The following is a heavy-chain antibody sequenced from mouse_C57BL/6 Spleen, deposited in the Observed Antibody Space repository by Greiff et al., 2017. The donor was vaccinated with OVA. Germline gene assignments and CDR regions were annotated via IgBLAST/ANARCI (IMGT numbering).Heavy chain of an antibody. V-gene: IGHV1-69*01. CDR3: ARLGLGGAMDY. J-gene: IGHJ4*01. CDR1: GYTFTSYW. D-gene: IGHD2-2*01. Sequence: QVQLQQPGAELVMPGASVKLSCKASGYTFTSYWMHWVKQRPGQGLEWIGEIDPSGSYTNYNQKFKGKSTLTVDKSSSTAYMQLSSLTSEDSAVYYCARLGLGGAMDYWGQGTSVTVSS. CDR2: IDPSGSYT.